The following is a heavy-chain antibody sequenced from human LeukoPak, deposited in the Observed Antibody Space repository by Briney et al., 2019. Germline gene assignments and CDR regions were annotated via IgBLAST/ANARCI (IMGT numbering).Heavy chain of an antibody. CDR3: ARGRRESYGGDFDY. Sequence: ASVKVSCKASGYTFTSYDINWVRQATGQGLEWMGWMNRNSGNTGYAQKFQGRVTMTRNTSTSTAYMELSSLTSEDTAVYYCARGRRESYGGDFDYWGQGALVTVSS. D-gene: IGHD1-26*01. CDR1: GYTFTSYD. V-gene: IGHV1-8*01. J-gene: IGHJ4*02. CDR2: MNRNSGNT.